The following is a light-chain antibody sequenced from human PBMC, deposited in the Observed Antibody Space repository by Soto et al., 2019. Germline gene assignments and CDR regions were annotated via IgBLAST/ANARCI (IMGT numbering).Light chain of an antibody. CDR2: AAS. Sequence: DIQMTQSPSSLSASVGDRVTITCRASQSIVTYLNWYLQKPGKAPKLLIYAASNLQSGVPSRFSGIGSGIDFTPTIRRLQPEDFATYFCQKSYSVPPWTFGQGPRLDIK. CDR3: QKSYSVPPWT. CDR1: QSIVTY. J-gene: IGKJ1*01. V-gene: IGKV1-39*01.